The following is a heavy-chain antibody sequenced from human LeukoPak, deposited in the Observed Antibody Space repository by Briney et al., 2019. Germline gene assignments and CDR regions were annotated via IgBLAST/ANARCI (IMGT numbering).Heavy chain of an antibody. Sequence: SETLSLTCAVYGGSFSGYYWSWIRQPPGKGLEWIGEINHSGSTNYNPSLKSRVTISVDTSKNQFSLKLSSVTAADTAVYYCARAPGRYSSGWNDYWGQGTLVTVSS. CDR1: GGSFSGYY. D-gene: IGHD6-19*01. CDR3: ARAPGRYSSGWNDY. V-gene: IGHV4-34*01. CDR2: INHSGST. J-gene: IGHJ4*02.